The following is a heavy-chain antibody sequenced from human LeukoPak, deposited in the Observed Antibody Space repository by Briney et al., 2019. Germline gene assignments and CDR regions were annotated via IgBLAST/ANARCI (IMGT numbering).Heavy chain of an antibody. CDR3: ARDGTEYSSGWARFDY. D-gene: IGHD6-19*01. CDR1: GYTFTSYG. CDR2: IIAYNGNT. V-gene: IGHV1-18*04. J-gene: IGHJ4*02. Sequence: ASVTVSCKTSGYTFTSYGISWVRQAPRQGLEWIGWIIAYNGNTNYAQKFQGRVTMTTDKSTSTAYMEVRSLTSDDTAIYYCARDGTEYSSGWARFDYWGQGSLLTVSS.